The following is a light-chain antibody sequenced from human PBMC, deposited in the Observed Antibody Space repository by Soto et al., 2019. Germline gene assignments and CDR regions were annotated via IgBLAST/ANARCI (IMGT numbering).Light chain of an antibody. CDR2: DVS. CDR1: SSDDGGYNY. V-gene: IGLV2-14*01. J-gene: IGLJ1*01. Sequence: QSVLTQPASVSGSPGQSITISCTGTSSDDGGYNYVSWYQQHPGKAPKLMICDVSNRPSGVSNRFSGSKSGNTASLTISGLQAEDEADYYCSSYTSSSTPVFGTGTKLTVL. CDR3: SSYTSSSTPV.